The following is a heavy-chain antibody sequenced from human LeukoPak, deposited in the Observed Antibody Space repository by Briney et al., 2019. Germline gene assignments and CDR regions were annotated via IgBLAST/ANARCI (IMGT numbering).Heavy chain of an antibody. CDR2: INPNSGGT. CDR1: GYTFTGYY. J-gene: IGHJ4*02. CDR3: APGGTGTTTTFFDY. Sequence: GASVKVSCKASGYTFTGYYMHWVRQAPGQGLEWMGWINPNSGGTNYAQKFQGRVTMTRDTSITTAYMDLSRLTSDDTAVYYCAPGGTGTTTTFFDYWGQGTLVNVSS. V-gene: IGHV1-2*02. D-gene: IGHD1-1*01.